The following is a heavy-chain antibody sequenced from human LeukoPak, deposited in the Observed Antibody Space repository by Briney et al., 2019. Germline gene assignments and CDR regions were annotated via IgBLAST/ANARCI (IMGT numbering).Heavy chain of an antibody. Sequence: ASVKVSCKASGYTFTGYYMHWVRQAPGQGLEWMGWINPNSGGTNYAQKFQGRVTMTRDTSISTAYMELSRLRSDDTAVYYCARGGTVTLYYYYGIDVWGQGTTVTVSS. CDR2: INPNSGGT. V-gene: IGHV1-2*02. CDR3: ARGGTVTLYYYYGIDV. CDR1: GYTFTGYY. J-gene: IGHJ6*02. D-gene: IGHD4-17*01.